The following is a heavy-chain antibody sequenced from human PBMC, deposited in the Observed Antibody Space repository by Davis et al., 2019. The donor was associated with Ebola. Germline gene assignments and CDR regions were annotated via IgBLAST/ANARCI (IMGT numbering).Heavy chain of an antibody. D-gene: IGHD6-25*01. J-gene: IGHJ4*02. CDR1: GYTFTNYG. CDR2: INPHNGNT. Sequence: ASVKVSCKASGYTFTNYGITWVRQAPGQGLEWMGWINPHNGNTNYAQNVQGRVIMTSDTATTTAYMEVGSLRPEDTAVYYCARDSAGFDQSYFDYWGQGALVTVST. CDR3: ARDSAGFDQSYFDY. V-gene: IGHV1-18*04.